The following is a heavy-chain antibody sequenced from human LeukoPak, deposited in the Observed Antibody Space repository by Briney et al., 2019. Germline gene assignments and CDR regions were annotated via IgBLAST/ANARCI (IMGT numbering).Heavy chain of an antibody. CDR3: ARPKGRTYQHWFDP. Sequence: SVKVSCKASGGTFSSDAVSWVRQAPGQGLEWMGRIIPIFGTANYAQKFQGRVTITTDESTSTAYMELSRLRSDDTAVYYCARPKGRTYQHWFDPWGQGTLVTVFS. CDR2: IIPIFGTA. J-gene: IGHJ5*02. V-gene: IGHV1-69*05. CDR1: GGTFSSDA. D-gene: IGHD2-2*01.